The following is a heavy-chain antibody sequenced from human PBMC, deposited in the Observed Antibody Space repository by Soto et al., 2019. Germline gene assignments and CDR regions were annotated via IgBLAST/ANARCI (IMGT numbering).Heavy chain of an antibody. V-gene: IGHV3-23*01. CDR1: GFTFSSYA. J-gene: IGHJ6*02. D-gene: IGHD6-19*01. Sequence: GGSLRLSCAASGFTFSSYAMSWVRQAPGKGLEWVSAISGSGGSTYYADSVKGRFTISRDNSKNTLYLQMNSLRAEDTAVYYCAKAWGYSSGRHYYYYGMDVWGQGTTVTVSS. CDR3: AKAWGYSSGRHYYYYGMDV. CDR2: ISGSGGST.